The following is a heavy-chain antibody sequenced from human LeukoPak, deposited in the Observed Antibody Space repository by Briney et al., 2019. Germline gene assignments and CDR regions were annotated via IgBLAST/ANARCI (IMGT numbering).Heavy chain of an antibody. J-gene: IGHJ4*02. V-gene: IGHV3-20*04. Sequence: GGSLRLSCAASGLTFSNYGMHWVRQAPGKGLEWVSGINWNGGSTGYADSVKGRFTISRDNAKNSLYLQMNSLRAEDTALYYCARAGYSYGYGYFDYWGQGTLVTVSS. D-gene: IGHD5-18*01. CDR2: INWNGGST. CDR1: GLTFSNYG. CDR3: ARAGYSYGYGYFDY.